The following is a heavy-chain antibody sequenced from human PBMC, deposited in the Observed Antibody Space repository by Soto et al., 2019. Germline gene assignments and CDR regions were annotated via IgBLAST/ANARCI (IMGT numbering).Heavy chain of an antibody. CDR1: GFTFSSYG. J-gene: IGHJ6*02. Sequence: GGSLSLSCAASGFTFSSYGMHWVRQAPGKGLEWVAVIWYDGSNKYYADSVKGRFTISRDNSKNTLYLQMNSLRAEDTAVYYCARDVGPRFGVAISYYYYGIDVWGQGTTVTVSS. CDR2: IWYDGSNK. V-gene: IGHV3-33*01. CDR3: ARDVGPRFGVAISYYYYGIDV. D-gene: IGHD3-3*01.